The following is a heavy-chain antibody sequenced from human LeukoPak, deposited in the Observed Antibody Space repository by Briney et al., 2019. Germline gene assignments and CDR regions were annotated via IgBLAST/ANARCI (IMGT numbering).Heavy chain of an antibody. V-gene: IGHV6-1*01. J-gene: IGHJ1*01. Sequence: SQTLSLTCAISGDSVSSNSVAWNWIRQSPSRGLEWLGRTYYRSKWYTDYAVSVKSRITINPDTSKNQFSLQLNSVTPEDTAVYSCASFAGWSALQYWGQGTLVTVSS. D-gene: IGHD6-19*01. CDR1: GDSVSSNSVA. CDR3: ASFAGWSALQY. CDR2: TYYRSKWYT.